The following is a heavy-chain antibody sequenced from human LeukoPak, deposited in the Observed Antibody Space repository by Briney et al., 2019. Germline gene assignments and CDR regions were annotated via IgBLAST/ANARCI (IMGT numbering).Heavy chain of an antibody. V-gene: IGHV1-46*01. CDR2: INPSGGST. Sequence: AASVKVSCKASGYTFTGYYMHWVRQAPGQGLEWMGIINPSGGSTSYAQKFQGRVTMTRDMSTSTVYMELSSLRSEDTAVYYCARDSSGWAPTDYWGQGTLVTVSS. D-gene: IGHD6-19*01. CDR1: GYTFTGYY. J-gene: IGHJ4*02. CDR3: ARDSSGWAPTDY.